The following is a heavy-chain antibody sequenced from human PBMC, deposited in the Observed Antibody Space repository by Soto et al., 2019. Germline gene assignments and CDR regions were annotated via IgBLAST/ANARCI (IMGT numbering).Heavy chain of an antibody. CDR2: ISSSSYTI. CDR1: GFTFNTYN. D-gene: IGHD3-10*01. Sequence: GGSLRLSCTASGFTFNTYNMNWVRQAPGKGLEWVSYISSSSYTIKYADSVEGRFTVSRDNGKKSLYLQMNSLRDEDTAVYFCAREISLSAGSYFDYWGQGTLVTVSS. V-gene: IGHV3-48*02. CDR3: AREISLSAGSYFDY. J-gene: IGHJ4*02.